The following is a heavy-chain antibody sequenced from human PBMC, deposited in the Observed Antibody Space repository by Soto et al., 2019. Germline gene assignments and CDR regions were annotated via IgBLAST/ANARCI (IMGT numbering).Heavy chain of an antibody. D-gene: IGHD2-15*01. V-gene: IGHV4-31*02. CDR1: GGSISGGGYY. CDR2: IYDSGAT. Sequence: SETLSLTGTVSGGSISGGGYYWSWIRKHPGKGLEGIGYIYDSGATYYNPSLKGRVTISVDTSKNQFSLKLSSVTAADTAVYYCARGGLGYCSGGSCYSAELSRYYYGMDVWGQGTTVTVSS. J-gene: IGHJ6*02. CDR3: ARGGLGYCSGGSCYSAELSRYYYGMDV.